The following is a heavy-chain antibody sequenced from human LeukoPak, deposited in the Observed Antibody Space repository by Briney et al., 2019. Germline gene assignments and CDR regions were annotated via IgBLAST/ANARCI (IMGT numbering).Heavy chain of an antibody. J-gene: IGHJ3*02. Sequence: PSETLSLTCTVSGGSISSYYWSWIRQPPGKGLDWIGYIYYSGSTNYNPSLKSRVTISVDTSKNQFSLKLSSVTAADTAVYYCARLQLERRDAFDIWGQGTMVTVSS. D-gene: IGHD1-1*01. V-gene: IGHV4-59*08. CDR2: IYYSGST. CDR3: ARLQLERRDAFDI. CDR1: GGSISSYY.